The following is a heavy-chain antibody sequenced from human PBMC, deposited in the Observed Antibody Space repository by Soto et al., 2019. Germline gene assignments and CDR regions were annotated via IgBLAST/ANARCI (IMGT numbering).Heavy chain of an antibody. D-gene: IGHD6-13*01. V-gene: IGHV3-30*03. J-gene: IGHJ3*02. CDR1: GFTFSSYG. CDR3: ATGIAAAGNRAFDI. Sequence: GGSLRLSCAASGFTFSSYGMHWVRQAPGKGLEWVAVISYDGSNKYYADSVKGRFTISRDNSKNTLYLQMNSLRAEDTAVYYCATGIAAAGNRAFDIWGQGTMVTVSS. CDR2: ISYDGSNK.